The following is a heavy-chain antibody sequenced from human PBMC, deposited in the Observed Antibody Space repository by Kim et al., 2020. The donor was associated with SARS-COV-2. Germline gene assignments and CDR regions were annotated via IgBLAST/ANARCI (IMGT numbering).Heavy chain of an antibody. CDR1: GGSFSGYY. Sequence: SETLSLTCAVYGGSFSGYYWSWIRQPPGKGLEWIGEINHSGSTNYNPSLKSRVTISVDTSKNQFSLKLSSVTAADTAVYYCARVRLLFPIYYYYGMDVWGRGTTVTVSS. CDR3: ARVRLLFPIYYYYGMDV. J-gene: IGHJ6*02. V-gene: IGHV4-34*01. D-gene: IGHD3-3*01. CDR2: INHSGST.